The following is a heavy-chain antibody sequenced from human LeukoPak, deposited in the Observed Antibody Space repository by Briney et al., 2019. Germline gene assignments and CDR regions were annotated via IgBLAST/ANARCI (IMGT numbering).Heavy chain of an antibody. CDR1: GGSISSYY. J-gene: IGHJ4*02. D-gene: IGHD2-21*02. Sequence: SETLSLTCTVSGGSISSYYWSWIRQPPGKGLEWIGYIYYSGSTNNNPSLKSRVTISVDTSKNQFSLKLSSVTAADTAVYYCARASKHIVVVTDWGQGTLVTVSS. V-gene: IGHV4-59*01. CDR3: ARASKHIVVVTD. CDR2: IYYSGST.